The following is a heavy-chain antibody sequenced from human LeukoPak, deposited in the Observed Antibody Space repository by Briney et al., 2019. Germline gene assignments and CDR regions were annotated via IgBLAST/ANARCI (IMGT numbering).Heavy chain of an antibody. Sequence: SVKVSCKASGGTFSSYAISWVRQAPGQGLEWMGGIILMFGTTNYAHKLRGRVTITADESTSTAYMELSSLRSEDTAVYYCAREGYCSTTVCPGFDYWGQGTLVTVSS. D-gene: IGHD2-2*01. CDR3: AREGYCSTTVCPGFDY. CDR2: IILMFGTT. J-gene: IGHJ4*02. CDR1: GGTFSSYA. V-gene: IGHV1-69*13.